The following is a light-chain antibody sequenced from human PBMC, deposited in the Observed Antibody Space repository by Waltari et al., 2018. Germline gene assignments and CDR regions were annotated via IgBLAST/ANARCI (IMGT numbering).Light chain of an antibody. CDR1: QSISPW. Sequence: DIQMTQSPSTLSASVGDSVTITCRASQSISPWLAWYQQKPGRAPKLLIFKEASLEGGVTSRCSGSGAGTEVTLTISSLQPDDFATYYCQQYNRYFTWTFGQGTKVEI. V-gene: IGKV1-5*03. J-gene: IGKJ1*01. CDR2: KEA. CDR3: QQYNRYFTWT.